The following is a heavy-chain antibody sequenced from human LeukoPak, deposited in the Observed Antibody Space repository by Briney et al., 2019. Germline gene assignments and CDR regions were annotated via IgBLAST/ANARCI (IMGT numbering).Heavy chain of an antibody. J-gene: IGHJ4*02. CDR3: AKARITMIVVVPFDY. D-gene: IGHD3-22*01. CDR1: GFTVSTDH. CDR2: ISGSGGST. Sequence: GGSLRLSCAASGFTVSTDHMSWVRQAPGKGLEWVSTISGSGGSTDYADSVKGRFTISRDNSKNTLYLQMNGLRAEDTAVYYCAKARITMIVVVPFDYWGQGTLVTVSS. V-gene: IGHV3-23*01.